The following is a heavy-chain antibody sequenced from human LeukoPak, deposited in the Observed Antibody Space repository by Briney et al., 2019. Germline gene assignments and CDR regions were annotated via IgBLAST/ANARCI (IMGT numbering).Heavy chain of an antibody. D-gene: IGHD3-16*01. CDR2: INYSGST. J-gene: IGHJ4*02. CDR3: ARGWGYFDY. CDR1: DGSISGYY. V-gene: IGHV4-59*08. Sequence: SETLSLTCTVYDGSISGYYWSWIRQPPGKGLEWIGYINYSGSTNYNPSLKSRVTISVDTSKNQFSLKLSSVPAADTAVYYCARGWGYFDYWGQGTLVTVSS.